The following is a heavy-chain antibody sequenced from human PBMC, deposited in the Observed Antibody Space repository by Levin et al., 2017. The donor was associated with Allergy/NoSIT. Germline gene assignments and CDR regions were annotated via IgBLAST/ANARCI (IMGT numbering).Heavy chain of an antibody. CDR3: ARCPDGYGDYAHHP. CDR1: GFTVRSNY. Sequence: LAGGSLRLSCAASGFTVRSNYMSWVRQAPGKGLEWVSVIHSDDSTYYADSVKGRFTISRDISKNTLYLQMNALRAEDTAVYYCARCPDGYGDYAHHPWGQGTLVTVSS. CDR2: IHSDDST. J-gene: IGHJ5*02. V-gene: IGHV3-53*01. D-gene: IGHD4-17*01.